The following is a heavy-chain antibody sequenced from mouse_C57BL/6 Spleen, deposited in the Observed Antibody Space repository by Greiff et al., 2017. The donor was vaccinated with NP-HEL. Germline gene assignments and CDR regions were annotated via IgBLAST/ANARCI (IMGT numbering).Heavy chain of an antibody. CDR2: INPNNGGT. Sequence: EVQLVESGPELVKPGASVKMSCKASGYTFTDYNMHWVKQSHGKSLEWIGYINPNNGGTSYNQKFKGKATLTVNKSSSTAYMELRSLTSEDSAVYYCARGYYGSSYGNAMDYWGQGTSVTVSS. D-gene: IGHD1-1*01. CDR1: GYTFTDYN. J-gene: IGHJ4*01. CDR3: ARGYYGSSYGNAMDY. V-gene: IGHV1-22*01.